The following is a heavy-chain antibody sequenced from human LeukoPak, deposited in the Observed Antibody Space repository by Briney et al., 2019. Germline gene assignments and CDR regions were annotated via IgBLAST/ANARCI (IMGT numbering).Heavy chain of an antibody. J-gene: IGHJ4*02. CDR1: GFIVSSNY. CDR2: IYSGGTT. V-gene: IGHV3-53*01. CDR3: AKRHAPSHCTGGVCYTWAFDY. Sequence: PGGSLRLSCAASGFIVSSNYMNWVRQAPGKGLEWVSVIYSGGTTYYADSVKGRFTISRDNSKNTLYLQMNSLRAEDTAVYYCAKRHAPSHCTGGVCYTWAFDYWGQGTLVTVSS. D-gene: IGHD2-8*02.